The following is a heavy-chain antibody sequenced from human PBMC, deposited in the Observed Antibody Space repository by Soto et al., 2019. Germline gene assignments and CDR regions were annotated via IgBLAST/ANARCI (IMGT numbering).Heavy chain of an antibody. CDR1: GGSISSSSYY. J-gene: IGHJ6*02. D-gene: IGHD3-10*01. V-gene: IGHV4-39*01. CDR3: ARQGRLLWFGELLFQYYYYGMNV. CDR2: IYYSGST. Sequence: SETLSLTCTVSGGSISSSSYYWGWIRQPPGKGLEWIGSIYYSGSTYYNPSLKSRVTISVDTSKNQFSLKLSSVTAADTAVYYCARQGRLLWFGELLFQYYYYGMNVWGQGTTVTVSS.